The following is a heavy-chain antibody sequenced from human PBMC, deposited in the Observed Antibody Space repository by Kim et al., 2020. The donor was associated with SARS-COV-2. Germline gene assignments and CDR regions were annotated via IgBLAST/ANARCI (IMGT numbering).Heavy chain of an antibody. CDR1: GFSFDDYA. CDR2: ISGDGRKT. V-gene: IGHV3-43*02. J-gene: IGHJ6*04. D-gene: IGHD3-9*01. CDR3: AKWEGDRTGYYYHGLDV. Sequence: GSLRLSCAASGFSFDDYAMHWVRQVPGKGLEWVSLISGDGRKTYYAGSVRGRFTVSRDNTKNSLFLQMNSLRNEDTALYYCAKWEGDRTGYYYHGLDVWGKGTTVTVSS.